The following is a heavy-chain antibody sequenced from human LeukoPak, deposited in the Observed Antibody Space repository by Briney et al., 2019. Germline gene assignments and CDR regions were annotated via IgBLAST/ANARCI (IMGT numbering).Heavy chain of an antibody. CDR3: ARDLGDNSLIYFDY. D-gene: IGHD3-16*01. CDR2: IYYSGST. CDR1: GGSIGTYY. Sequence: PSETLSLTCTVSGGSIGTYYWGWIRQPPGKGLEWIGIIYYSGSTYYNPSLKSRVTISLDTSKNQFSLKLSSVTAADTAMYYCARDLGDNSLIYFDYWGQGTLVTVSS. V-gene: IGHV4-39*07. J-gene: IGHJ4*02.